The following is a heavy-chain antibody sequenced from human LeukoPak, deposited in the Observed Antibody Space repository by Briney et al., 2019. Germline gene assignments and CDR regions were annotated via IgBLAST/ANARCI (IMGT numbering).Heavy chain of an antibody. D-gene: IGHD5-12*01. V-gene: IGHV4-61*01. J-gene: IGHJ4*02. CDR1: GGSISSSSYY. Sequence: PSETLSLTCTVSGGSISSSSYYWSWIRQPPGKGLEWIGYIYYSGSTNYNPSLKSRVTISVDTSKNQFSLKLSSVTAADTAVYYCARDVAGNTFDYWGQGTLVTVSS. CDR3: ARDVAGNTFDY. CDR2: IYYSGST.